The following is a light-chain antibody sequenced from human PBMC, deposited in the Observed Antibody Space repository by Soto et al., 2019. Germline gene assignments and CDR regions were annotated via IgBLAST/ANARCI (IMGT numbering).Light chain of an antibody. J-gene: IGLJ2*01. Sequence: QSVLTQSSSASASLGSSVKLTCTLSSGHSSYIIAWHQQQPGKAPRYLMKLEGSGSYNKGSGVPDRFSGSSSGADRYLTISTLQSEDEADYYCETWDSNIVVFGGGTKLTVL. CDR1: SGHSSYI. CDR3: ETWDSNIVV. V-gene: IGLV4-60*03. CDR2: LEGSGSY.